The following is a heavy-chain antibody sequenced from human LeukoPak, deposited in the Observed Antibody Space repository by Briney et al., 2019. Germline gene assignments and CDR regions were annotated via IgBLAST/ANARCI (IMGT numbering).Heavy chain of an antibody. CDR2: INGGNGYT. D-gene: IGHD2-8*01. Sequence: VASVTVSCKASGYSFGNFGVHWLRHAPEQRLEWMGWINGGNGYTKYSQKFQGRVTITRDTSATTAYMELSSLTSEDTAVYYCARYINGAFDYWGQGTLVTVSS. CDR3: ARYINGAFDY. V-gene: IGHV1-3*01. CDR1: GYSFGNFG. J-gene: IGHJ4*02.